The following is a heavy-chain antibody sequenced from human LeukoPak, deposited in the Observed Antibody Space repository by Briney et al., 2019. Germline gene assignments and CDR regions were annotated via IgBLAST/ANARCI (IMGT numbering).Heavy chain of an antibody. J-gene: IGHJ5*02. CDR3: ARAWVYSWFDP. CDR2: IYHSGST. Sequence: SETLSLTCTVSGGSISSYYWSWIRQPPGKGLEWIGYIYHSGSTYYNPSLKSRVTISVDRSKNQFSLKLSSVTAADTAVYYCARAWVYSWFDPWGQGTLVTVSS. D-gene: IGHD6-13*01. V-gene: IGHV4-59*12. CDR1: GGSISSYY.